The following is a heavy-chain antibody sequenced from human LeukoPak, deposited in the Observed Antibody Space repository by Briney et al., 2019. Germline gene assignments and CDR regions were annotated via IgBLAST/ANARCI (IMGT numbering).Heavy chain of an antibody. CDR1: GGSFSGYY. J-gene: IGHJ4*02. V-gene: IGHV4-34*01. D-gene: IGHD2-21*02. CDR3: AYPVTATDPAFDY. CDR2: INHSGST. Sequence: SETLSLTCAVYGGSFSGYYWSWIRQPPGKGLEWIGEINHSGSTNYNPSLKSRVTISVDTSKNQFSLKLSSVTAADTAVYYCAYPVTATDPAFDYWGQGTLVAVSS.